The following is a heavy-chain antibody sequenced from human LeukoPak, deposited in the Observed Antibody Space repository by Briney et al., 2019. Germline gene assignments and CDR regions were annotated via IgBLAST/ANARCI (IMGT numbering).Heavy chain of an antibody. J-gene: IGHJ4*02. V-gene: IGHV3-73*01. D-gene: IGHD3-10*01. Sequence: GGSLRLSCAASGSTFSGSALHWVRQASGKGLEWVGRIRSTANGYATAYAASVKGRFTISRDDSKNTAYLRMDSLKTEDTAVYYCTGNYYGSGSYADFDYWGQGTLVTVSS. CDR1: GSTFSGSA. CDR2: IRSTANGYAT. CDR3: TGNYYGSGSYADFDY.